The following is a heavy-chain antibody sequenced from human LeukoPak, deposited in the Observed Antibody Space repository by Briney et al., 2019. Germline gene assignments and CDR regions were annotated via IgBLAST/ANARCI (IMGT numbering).Heavy chain of an antibody. Sequence: ASVKVSCKASGYTFTSYGISWVRQAPGQGLEWMGWINPNSGGTNYAQKFQGRVTMTRDTSISTAYMELSRLRSDDTAVYYCARDHRIAAAGTYYYYMDVWGKGTTVTISS. V-gene: IGHV1-2*02. CDR1: GYTFTSYG. CDR3: ARDHRIAAAGTYYYYMDV. D-gene: IGHD6-13*01. CDR2: INPNSGGT. J-gene: IGHJ6*03.